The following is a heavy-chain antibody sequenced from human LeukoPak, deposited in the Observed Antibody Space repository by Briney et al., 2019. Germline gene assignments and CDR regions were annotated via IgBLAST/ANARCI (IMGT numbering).Heavy chain of an antibody. J-gene: IGHJ4*02. Sequence: GGSLRLSCAASGFTFSSYAMHWVRQAPGKGLEYVSAISSNGGSTYYANSVKGRFTISRDKSKNTLYLQMGSLRAEDMAVYYCARGLVVVPAAIAYWGQGTLVTVSS. V-gene: IGHV3-64*01. CDR2: ISSNGGST. D-gene: IGHD2-2*02. CDR3: ARGLVVVPAAIAY. CDR1: GFTFSSYA.